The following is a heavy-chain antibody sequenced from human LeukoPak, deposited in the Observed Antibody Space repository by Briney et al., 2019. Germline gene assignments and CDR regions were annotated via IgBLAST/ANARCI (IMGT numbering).Heavy chain of an antibody. CDR2: ISGSGGST. D-gene: IGHD3-10*01. Sequence: GGSLRLSCAASGFTFSSYAMSWVRQAPGKRLEWVSAISGSGGSTYYADSVKGRFTISRDNSKNTLYLQMNSLRAEDTAVYYCAKAIISPSTHFDYWGQGTLVTVSS. V-gene: IGHV3-23*01. CDR1: GFTFSSYA. J-gene: IGHJ4*02. CDR3: AKAIISPSTHFDY.